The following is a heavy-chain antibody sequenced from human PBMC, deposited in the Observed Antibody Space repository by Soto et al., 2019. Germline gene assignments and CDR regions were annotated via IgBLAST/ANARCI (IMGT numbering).Heavy chain of an antibody. CDR1: GYTFTSYA. D-gene: IGHD3-22*01. Sequence: ASVKVSCKASGYTFTSYAMHWVRQAPGQRLEWMGWINAGNGNTKYSQKFQGRVTITRDTSASTAYMELSSLRSEDTAVYYCAGLGYYDSSGYYHGWWVFVYWGQGTLVTVSS. J-gene: IGHJ4*02. V-gene: IGHV1-3*01. CDR3: AGLGYYDSSGYYHGWWVFVY. CDR2: INAGNGNT.